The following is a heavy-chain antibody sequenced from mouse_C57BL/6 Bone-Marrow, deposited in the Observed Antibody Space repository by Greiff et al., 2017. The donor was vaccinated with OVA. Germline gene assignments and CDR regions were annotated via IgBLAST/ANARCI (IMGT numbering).Heavy chain of an antibody. CDR3: TGVAWFAY. CDR1: GFNIKDDY. D-gene: IGHD1-1*02. J-gene: IGHJ3*01. CDR2: IDPENGDT. Sequence: VQLQQSGAELVRPGASVKLSCTASGFNIKDDYMHWVKQRPEQGLEWIGWIDPENGDTEYASKFQGKATITADTSSNTAYLQLSSLTSEDTAVYYCTGVAWFAYWGQGTLVTVSA. V-gene: IGHV14-4*01.